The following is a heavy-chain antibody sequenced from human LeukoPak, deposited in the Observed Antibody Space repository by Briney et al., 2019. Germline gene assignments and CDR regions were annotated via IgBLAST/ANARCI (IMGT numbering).Heavy chain of an antibody. J-gene: IGHJ4*02. CDR2: ISTTSDYI. Sequence: GGSLRLSCAASGFTFSGYSMNWVRQAPGKGLEWVSSISTTSDYIHYADSLKGRVAISRDNAKNSLYLQMNSLRAEDTAVYFCAKRGVVIRVILVGFHKEAYYFDSWGQGALVTVSS. CDR1: GFTFSGYS. CDR3: AKRGVVIRVILVGFHKEAYYFDS. V-gene: IGHV3-21*04. D-gene: IGHD3-22*01.